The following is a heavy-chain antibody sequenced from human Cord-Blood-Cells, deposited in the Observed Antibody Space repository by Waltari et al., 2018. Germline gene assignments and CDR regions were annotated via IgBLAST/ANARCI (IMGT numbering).Heavy chain of an antibody. D-gene: IGHD3-3*01. V-gene: IGHV3-21*01. J-gene: IGHJ4*02. CDR2: ISSSSSYI. Sequence: EVQLVESGGGLVKPVWSLRLSCAASGFTFSSYSMNWVRQAPGKGLEWVSSISSSSSYIYYADSVKGRFTISRDNAKNSLYLQMNSLRAEDTAVYYCARDADFWSGYYDYWGQGTLVTVSS. CDR1: GFTFSSYS. CDR3: ARDADFWSGYYDY.